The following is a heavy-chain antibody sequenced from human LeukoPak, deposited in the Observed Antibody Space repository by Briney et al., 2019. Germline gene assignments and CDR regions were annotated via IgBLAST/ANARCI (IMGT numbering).Heavy chain of an antibody. V-gene: IGHV1-2*02. CDR1: GYTFIGHY. D-gene: IGHD6-13*01. J-gene: IGHJ5*02. CDR3: ARDQVPITAALTNWFDP. CDR2: INPNSGGT. Sequence: ASVKVSCKASGYTFIGHYMHWVRRAPGQGLEWMGWINPNSGGTHYAQKFQGRVALTRDTSISTAYMELSRLRSDDTAMYYCARDQVPITAALTNWFDPWGQGTLVTVSS.